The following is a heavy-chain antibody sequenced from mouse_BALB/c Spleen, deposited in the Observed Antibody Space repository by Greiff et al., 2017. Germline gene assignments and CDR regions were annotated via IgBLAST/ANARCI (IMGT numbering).Heavy chain of an antibody. CDR1: GFTFSSFG. V-gene: IGHV5-17*02. J-gene: IGHJ4*01. CDR3: ARHTATDYAMDY. CDR2: ISSGSSTI. D-gene: IGHD1-2*01. Sequence: EVKVVESGGGLVQPGGSLKLSCAASGFTFSSFGMHWVRQAPEKGLEWVAYISSGSSTIYYADTVKGRFTISRDNPKNTLFLQMTSLRSEDTAMYYCARHTATDYAMDYWGQGTSVTVSS.